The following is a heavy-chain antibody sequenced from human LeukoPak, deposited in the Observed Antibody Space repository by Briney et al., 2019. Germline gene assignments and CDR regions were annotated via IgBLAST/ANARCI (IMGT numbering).Heavy chain of an antibody. J-gene: IGHJ3*02. CDR1: GYSFTSYW. V-gene: IGHV5-10-1*01. CDR3: ASFVAAAGTPTTAFDI. D-gene: IGHD6-13*01. Sequence: GESLRISCKGSGYSFTSYWISWVRQMPGKGLEWMGRIDPSDSYTNYSPSFQGHVTISADKSISTAYLQWSSLKASDTAMYYCASFVAAAGTPTTAFDIWGQGTMVTVSS. CDR2: IDPSDSYT.